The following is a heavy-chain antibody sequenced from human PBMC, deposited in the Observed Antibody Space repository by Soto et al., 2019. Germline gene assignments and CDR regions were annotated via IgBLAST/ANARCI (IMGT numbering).Heavy chain of an antibody. CDR1: GYSFTSYW. J-gene: IGHJ4*02. CDR3: ARDGSFDY. CDR2: IYPGDSDT. V-gene: IGHV5-51*01. Sequence: PGGSLKISCQGSGYSFTSYWIGWVRQMPGKGLEWMGIIYPGDSDTRYSTSFQGQVTIPAYKSISTAYLQWSSLKASDTAMYYCARDGSFDYWGQGTLVTVSS.